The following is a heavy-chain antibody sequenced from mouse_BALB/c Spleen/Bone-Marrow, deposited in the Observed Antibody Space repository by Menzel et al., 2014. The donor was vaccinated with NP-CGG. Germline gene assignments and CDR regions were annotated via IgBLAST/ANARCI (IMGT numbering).Heavy chain of an antibody. Sequence: AKLMESGAELVRSGASVKMSCKASGYTFTSYTMHWVKQTPGQGLEWIGYIYPGNGGTNYNQKFKGKATLTADTSSSPAYMQTSSLTSEDSAVYCCARGGVRNYDAMDYGGQGTAVTGPS. J-gene: IGHJ4*01. CDR1: GYTFTSYT. CDR2: IYPGNGGT. CDR3: ARGGVRNYDAMDY. V-gene: IGHV1-12*01. D-gene: IGHD2-14*01.